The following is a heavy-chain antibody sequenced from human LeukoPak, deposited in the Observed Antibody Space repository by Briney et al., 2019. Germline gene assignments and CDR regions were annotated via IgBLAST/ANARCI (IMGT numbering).Heavy chain of an antibody. J-gene: IGHJ6*03. V-gene: IGHV4-59*01. CDR2: IYYSGST. D-gene: IGHD3-22*01. CDR1: GGSISSYY. Sequence: PSETLSLTCTVSGGSISSYYWSWIRQPPGKGLEWIGYIYYSGSTNYNPSLKSRVTISVDTSKNQFSLKLSSVTAADTAVYYCARDEGYSGDYYYYYIDIWGKGTTVTISS. CDR3: ARDEGYSGDYYYYYIDI.